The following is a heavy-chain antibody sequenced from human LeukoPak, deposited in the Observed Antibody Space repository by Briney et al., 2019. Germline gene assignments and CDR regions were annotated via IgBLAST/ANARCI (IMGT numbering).Heavy chain of an antibody. J-gene: IGHJ4*02. Sequence: ASVKVSCKASGYTFTVYYMHWVRQAPGQGLEWMGRINPNSGGTNYAQKFQGRVTMTRDTSISTAYMELSRLRSDDTAVYYCARDQRSRGVLVEPTDYWGQGTLVTVSS. CDR2: INPNSGGT. CDR1: GYTFTVYY. V-gene: IGHV1-2*06. CDR3: ARDQRSRGVLVEPTDY. D-gene: IGHD2-21*01.